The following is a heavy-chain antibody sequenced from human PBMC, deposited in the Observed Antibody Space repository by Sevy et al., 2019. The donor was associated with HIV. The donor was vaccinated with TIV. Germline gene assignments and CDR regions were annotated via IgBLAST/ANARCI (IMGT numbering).Heavy chain of an antibody. CDR1: GFTFTSSA. D-gene: IGHD3-10*01. V-gene: IGHV1-58*01. J-gene: IGHJ6*02. Sequence: ASVKVSCKASGFTFTSSAVQWVRQARGQRLEWIGWIVVGSGNTNYAQKFQERVTITRDMSTSTAYMELSSLRSEDTAVYYCAAGFSAYGSGSYYNYYYGMDVWRQGTTVTVSS. CDR2: IVVGSGNT. CDR3: AAGFSAYGSGSYYNYYYGMDV.